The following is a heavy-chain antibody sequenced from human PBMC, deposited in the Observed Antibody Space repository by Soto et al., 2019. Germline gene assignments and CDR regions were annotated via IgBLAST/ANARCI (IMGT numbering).Heavy chain of an antibody. Sequence: EVQLVESGGGLVQPGGSLRLSCAASGFTFSSYWMHWVRQAPGKGLVWVSRIISDGSTTTYADSVKGRFTISRDNAKNTLYLQMNSLRAEDAAVYYCARSLNSGSTFDPWGQGTLVTVSS. CDR2: IISDGSTT. J-gene: IGHJ5*02. V-gene: IGHV3-74*01. D-gene: IGHD6-6*01. CDR1: GFTFSSYW. CDR3: ARSLNSGSTFDP.